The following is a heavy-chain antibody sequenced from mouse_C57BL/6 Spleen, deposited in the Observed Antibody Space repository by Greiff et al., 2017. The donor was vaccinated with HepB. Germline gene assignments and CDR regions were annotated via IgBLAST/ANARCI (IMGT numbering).Heavy chain of an antibody. CDR1: GYAFSSSW. V-gene: IGHV1-82*01. Sequence: QVKLQQSGPELVKPGASVKISCKASGYAFSSSWMNWVKQRPGKGLEWIGRIYPGDGDTNYNGKFKGKATLTADKSSSTAYMQLSSLTSEDSAVYFCARAGGYGSSDYWGQGTTLTVSS. CDR3: ARAGGYGSSDY. D-gene: IGHD1-1*01. J-gene: IGHJ2*01. CDR2: IYPGDGDT.